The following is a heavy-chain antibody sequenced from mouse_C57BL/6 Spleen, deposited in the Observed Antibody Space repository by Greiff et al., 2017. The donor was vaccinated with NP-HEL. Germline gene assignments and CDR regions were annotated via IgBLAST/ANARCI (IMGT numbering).Heavy chain of an antibody. J-gene: IGHJ1*03. V-gene: IGHV5-4*01. CDR3: ARDQGVTWYFDV. D-gene: IGHD2-2*01. Sequence: EVQVVESGGGLVKPGGSLKLSCAASGFTFSSYAMSWVRQTPEKRLEWVATISDGGSYTYYPDNVKGRFTISRDNAKNNLYLQMSHLKSEDTAMYYCARDQGVTWYFDVWGTGTTVTVSS. CDR2: ISDGGSYT. CDR1: GFTFSSYA.